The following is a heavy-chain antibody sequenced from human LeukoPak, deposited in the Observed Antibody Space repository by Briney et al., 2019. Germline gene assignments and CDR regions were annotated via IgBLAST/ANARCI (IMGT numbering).Heavy chain of an antibody. CDR3: ARVPAAPRLYMDV. V-gene: IGHV4-59*02. CDR2: GHHSERS. Sequence: SETLFLTCSVSGDSVSSTYWSWVRQPPGKGLEWIAYGHHSERSNYNPSLKSRVTISVDTSKNQFSLKLSSVTAADTAVYYCARVPAAPRLYMDVWGQGTTVIVSS. CDR1: GDSVSSTY. J-gene: IGHJ6*02. D-gene: IGHD2-2*01.